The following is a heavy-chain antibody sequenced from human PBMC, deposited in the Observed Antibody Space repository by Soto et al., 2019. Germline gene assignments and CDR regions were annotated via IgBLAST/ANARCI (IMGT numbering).Heavy chain of an antibody. D-gene: IGHD6-13*01. CDR1: GFTFSSYS. CDR3: ARGHRTYSSSWYPDY. J-gene: IGHJ4*02. Sequence: EVQLVESGGGLVQPGGSLRLSCAASGFTFSSYSMNWVRQAPGKGLEWVSYISSSSSTIYYADSVKGRFTISRDNAKNSLYLQMNSLRDEDTAVYYCARGHRTYSSSWYPDYWGQGTLVTVS. V-gene: IGHV3-48*02. CDR2: ISSSSSTI.